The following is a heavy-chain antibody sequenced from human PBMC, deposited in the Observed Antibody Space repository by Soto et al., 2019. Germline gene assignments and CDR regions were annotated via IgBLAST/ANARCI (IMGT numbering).Heavy chain of an antibody. D-gene: IGHD3-10*01. V-gene: IGHV3-11*01. CDR2: IGSSGAAI. CDR3: ARVQLWFYWIDY. Sequence: TGGSLRLSCAASGFTFSDYYMTWIRQAPGKGLEWVSYIGSSGAAIHYADSVKGRFTISRDNAKNSLYLQMNSLRAEDTAVYYCARVQLWFYWIDYWGQGTLVTVSS. J-gene: IGHJ4*02. CDR1: GFTFSDYY.